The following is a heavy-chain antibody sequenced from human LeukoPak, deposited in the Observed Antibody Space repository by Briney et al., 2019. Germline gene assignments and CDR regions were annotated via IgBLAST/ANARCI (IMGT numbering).Heavy chain of an antibody. J-gene: IGHJ2*01. CDR3: AKESEDYYYDSSGYYPHWYFDL. D-gene: IGHD3-22*01. V-gene: IGHV3-9*01. CDR1: GFTFDDYA. CDR2: ISWNSGSI. Sequence: GRSLRLSCAASGFTFDDYAMHWVRQAPGKGLEWVSGISWNSGSIGYADSVKGRFTISRDNAKNSLYLQMNSLRAEDTALYYCAKESEDYYYDSSGYYPHWYFDLWGRGTLVTVSS.